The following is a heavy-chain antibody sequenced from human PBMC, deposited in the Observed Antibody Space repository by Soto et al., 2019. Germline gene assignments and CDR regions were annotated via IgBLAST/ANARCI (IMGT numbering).Heavy chain of an antibody. Sequence: ASVKVSCKTSGYTFTGSCISWVRQAPGQGLEWMGWISGYNGNTKYAQKFQGRVTMTTDTSTNTAYMELGNLRSDDTAVYYCARDGDGYTNAFDFWGQGTLVTVSS. CDR2: ISGYNGNT. D-gene: IGHD4-4*01. CDR3: ARDGDGYTNAFDF. V-gene: IGHV1-18*04. CDR1: GYTFTGSC. J-gene: IGHJ4*02.